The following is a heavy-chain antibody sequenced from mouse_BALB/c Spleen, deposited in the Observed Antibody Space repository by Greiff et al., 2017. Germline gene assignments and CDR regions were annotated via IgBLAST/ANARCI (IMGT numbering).Heavy chain of an antibody. CDR1: GYTFTDYA. CDR2: ISTYYGNT. V-gene: IGHV1-67*01. CDR3: ARSGDYDSYYFDY. Sequence: QVQLKESGPELVRPGVSVKISCKGSGYTFTDYAMHWVKQSHAKSLEWIGVISTYYGNTNYNQKFKGKATMTVDKSSSTAYMELARLTSEDSAIYYCARSGDYDSYYFDYGGQGTTLTVSS. D-gene: IGHD2-4*01. J-gene: IGHJ2*01.